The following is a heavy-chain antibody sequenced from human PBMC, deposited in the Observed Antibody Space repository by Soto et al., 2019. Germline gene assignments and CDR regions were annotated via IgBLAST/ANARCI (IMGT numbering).Heavy chain of an antibody. CDR1: GGSISSGGYY. CDR3: AKVSTGYCYYFDS. CDR2: IYYSGST. V-gene: IGHV4-31*03. Sequence: PSETLSLTCTVSGGSISSGGYYWSWIRQHPGKGLEWIGYIYYSGSTYYNPSLKSRVTISVDTSKNQFSLKLTSVTAEDTAVYHCAKVSTGYCYYFDSWGRGTLVTVSS. D-gene: IGHD3-9*01. J-gene: IGHJ4*02.